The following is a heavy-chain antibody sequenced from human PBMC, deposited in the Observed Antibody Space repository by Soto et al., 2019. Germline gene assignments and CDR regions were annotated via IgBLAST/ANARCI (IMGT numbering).Heavy chain of an antibody. J-gene: IGHJ3*02. V-gene: IGHV3-23*01. CDR3: ARVISAVAGDDAFDI. CDR1: GFTFSSYA. Sequence: GGSLRLSCAASGFTFSSYAMSWVRQAPGKGLEWVSAISGSGGITYYADSVKGRFTISRDNSKNTLYLQMNSLRSEDTAVYYCARVISAVAGDDAFDIWGQGTMVTVSS. D-gene: IGHD6-19*01. CDR2: ISGSGGIT.